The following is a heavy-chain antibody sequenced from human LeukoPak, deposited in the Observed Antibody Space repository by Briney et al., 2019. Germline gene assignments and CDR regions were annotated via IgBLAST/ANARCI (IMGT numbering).Heavy chain of an antibody. J-gene: IGHJ6*03. Sequence: ASVKVSCKAPEDTFSSYTVSWVRQAPGQGLEWMGRIVPVLDMTDYAQKFQGRVTIHADRSTSTVYMELNSLNSEDTAMYYCARSAHGSSWTINYSYLYTDVWAKGTTVTV. D-gene: IGHD6-13*01. CDR3: ARSAHGSSWTINYSYLYTDV. CDR2: IVPVLDMT. V-gene: IGHV1-69*02. CDR1: EDTFSSYT.